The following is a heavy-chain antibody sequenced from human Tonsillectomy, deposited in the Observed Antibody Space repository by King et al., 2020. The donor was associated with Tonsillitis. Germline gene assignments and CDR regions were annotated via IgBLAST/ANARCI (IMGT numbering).Heavy chain of an antibody. D-gene: IGHD4-23*01. CDR2: ISSSSSTI. CDR3: ARVPSGRLRWEYLVGYYYYYMDV. Sequence: VQLVESGGGLVQPGGSLRLSCAASGFTFSSYSMNWVRQAPGKGLEWVSYISSSSSTIYYADSVKGRFTISRDNAKNSLYLQMNSLRAEDTAVYYCARVPSGRLRWEYLVGYYYYYMDVWGKGTTVTVSS. J-gene: IGHJ6*03. CDR1: GFTFSSYS. V-gene: IGHV3-48*01.